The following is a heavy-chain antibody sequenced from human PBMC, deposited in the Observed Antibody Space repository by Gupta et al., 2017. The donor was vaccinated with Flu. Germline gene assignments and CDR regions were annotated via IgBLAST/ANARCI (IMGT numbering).Heavy chain of an antibody. D-gene: IGHD6-13*01. CDR1: GFSFRSHG. Sequence: QVQLVESGGGVVQPGSSLRLSCGASGFSFRSHGMHWVRQTPGKGLEWVANINHDDTSRLYGDPVKGRFTISRDNSKNTVYLQMISLRVEDTAVYYCARDLSNTWSFDYWGQGARVIVSS. CDR3: ARDLSNTWSFDY. J-gene: IGHJ4*02. V-gene: IGHV3-33*01. CDR2: INHDDTSR.